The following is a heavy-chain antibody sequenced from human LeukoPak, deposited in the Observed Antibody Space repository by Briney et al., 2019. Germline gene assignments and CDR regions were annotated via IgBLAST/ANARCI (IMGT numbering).Heavy chain of an antibody. CDR2: VRGRGDNT. CDR1: GFTFSSYA. D-gene: IGHD1-26*01. CDR3: AKEGKKVGSTYDFDS. V-gene: IGHV3-23*01. J-gene: IGHJ4*02. Sequence: PGGSLRLSCAASGFTFSSYAMSCVRQAPGEGRECVSGVRGRGDNTYYADSVKGRFTISRDNSKNTLYLQMNSLRAEDTAVYYCAKEGKKVGSTYDFDSWGQGTLVTVSS.